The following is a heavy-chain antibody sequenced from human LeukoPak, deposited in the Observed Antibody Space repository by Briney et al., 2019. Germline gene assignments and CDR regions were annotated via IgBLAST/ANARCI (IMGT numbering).Heavy chain of an antibody. V-gene: IGHV3-30-3*01. Sequence: GGSLRLSCAASGFTFSSYAMNWVRQAPGQGLEWVAVISYDGSNKYYADSVKGRFTISRDNSKNTLYLQMNSQRAEDTAVYYCTRENTVTIYYYYYMDVWGKGTTVTVSS. CDR2: ISYDGSNK. J-gene: IGHJ6*03. D-gene: IGHD4-17*01. CDR3: TRENTVTIYYYYYMDV. CDR1: GFTFSSYA.